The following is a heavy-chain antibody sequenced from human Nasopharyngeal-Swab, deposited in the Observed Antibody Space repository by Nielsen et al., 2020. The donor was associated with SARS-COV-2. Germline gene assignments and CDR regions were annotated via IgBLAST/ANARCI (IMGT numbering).Heavy chain of an antibody. CDR1: GYTFSNYW. Sequence: GESLKISCAASGYTFSNYWMHWVRQVPGKGLVWVSRINIDGSITDYADSVKGRFTISRDNAKNSLYLQMNSLRAEDTAVYYCVRGRERAYDYWGQGAQVIVSS. J-gene: IGHJ4*02. CDR3: VRGRERAYDY. D-gene: IGHD1-26*01. V-gene: IGHV3-74*01. CDR2: INIDGSIT.